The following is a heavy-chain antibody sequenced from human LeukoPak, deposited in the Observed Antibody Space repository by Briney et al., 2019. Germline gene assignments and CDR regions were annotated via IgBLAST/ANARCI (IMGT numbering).Heavy chain of an antibody. J-gene: IGHJ4*02. CDR1: GYSISSGYY. D-gene: IGHD6-13*01. V-gene: IGHV4-38-2*02. CDR2: IYHSGTV. Sequence: SETLSLTCTVSGYSISSGYYWGWIRQPPGKGLEWLASIYHSGTVYYNPSLKSRVTISVDTSKNQFSLKLTSVTAADTAVYYCARGLGRQQLVSPFDYWGQGTLVTVSS. CDR3: ARGLGRQQLVSPFDY.